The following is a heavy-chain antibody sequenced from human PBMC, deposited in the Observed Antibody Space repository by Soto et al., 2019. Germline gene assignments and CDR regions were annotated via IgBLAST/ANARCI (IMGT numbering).Heavy chain of an antibody. D-gene: IGHD6-6*01. J-gene: IGHJ4*02. CDR1: GFTFSSYA. V-gene: IGHV3-30-3*01. CDR2: ISYDGSNK. Sequence: QVQLVESGGGVVQPGRSLRLSCAASGFTFSSYAMHWVHQAPGKGLEWVAVISYDGSNKYYADSVKGRFTISRDNSKNTLYLQMNSLRAEDTAVYYCARDLGIAARPWGGDYWGQGTLVTVSS. CDR3: ARDLGIAARPWGGDY.